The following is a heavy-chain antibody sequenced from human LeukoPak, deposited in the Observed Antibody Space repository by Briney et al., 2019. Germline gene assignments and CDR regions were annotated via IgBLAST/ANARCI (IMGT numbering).Heavy chain of an antibody. CDR1: GYIFTTYG. Sequence: ASVKVSCKTSGYIFTTYGISWVRQAPGQGLEWMGWISAYIGNTNYAQKLQGRVTMTTDTSTNTAYMELRSLTPDDTAVYYCARAWDCSSTTCYVYFDYWGQGSLVTVSS. CDR2: ISAYIGNT. J-gene: IGHJ4*02. CDR3: ARAWDCSSTTCYVYFDY. V-gene: IGHV1-18*01. D-gene: IGHD2-2*01.